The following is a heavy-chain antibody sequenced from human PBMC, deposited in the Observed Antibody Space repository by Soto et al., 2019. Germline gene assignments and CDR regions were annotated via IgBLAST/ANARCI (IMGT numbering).Heavy chain of an antibody. V-gene: IGHV3-49*03. J-gene: IGHJ6*03. CDR1: GFTFGDYA. Sequence: GGSLRLSCTACGFTFGDYAMSWFRQAPGKGLEWVGFIRSKAYGGTTEYAASVKGRFTISRDDSKSIAYLQMNNLKTEDTAVYYCTRERSYDFWSGYLYYYYYMDVWGKGTTVTAP. CDR2: IRSKAYGGTT. CDR3: TRERSYDFWSGYLYYYYYMDV. D-gene: IGHD3-3*01.